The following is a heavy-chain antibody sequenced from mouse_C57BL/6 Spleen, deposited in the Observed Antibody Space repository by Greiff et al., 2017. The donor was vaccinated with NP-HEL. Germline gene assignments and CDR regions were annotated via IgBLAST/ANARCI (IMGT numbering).Heavy chain of an antibody. CDR2: ISYDGSN. V-gene: IGHV3-6*01. CDR3: ARDFQMDY. CDR1: GYSITSGYY. Sequence: EVQLVESGPGLVKPSQSLSLTCSVTGYSITSGYYWNWIRQFPGNKLEWMGYISYDGSNNYNPSLKNRISITRDTSKNQFFLKLNSVTTEDTATYYCARDFQMDYWGQGTSVTVSS. J-gene: IGHJ4*01.